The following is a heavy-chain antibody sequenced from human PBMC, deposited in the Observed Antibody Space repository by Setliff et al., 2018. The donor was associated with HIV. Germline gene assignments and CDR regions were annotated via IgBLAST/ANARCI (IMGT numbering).Heavy chain of an antibody. J-gene: IGHJ4*02. V-gene: IGHV3-23*01. D-gene: IGHD5-18*01. Sequence: GGSLRLSCAASGFTFNNYAMSWVRQAPGKGLEWVSALSTSGDSTHYADSVKGRFTISRDNSKNTLYLQMNSLRAEDTAVYYCAKDNTWIPNGFDYWGQGTLVTVSS. CDR3: AKDNTWIPNGFDY. CDR2: LSTSGDST. CDR1: GFTFNNYA.